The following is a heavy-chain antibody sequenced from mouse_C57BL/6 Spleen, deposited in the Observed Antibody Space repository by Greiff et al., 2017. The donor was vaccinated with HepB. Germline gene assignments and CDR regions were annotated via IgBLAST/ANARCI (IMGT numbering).Heavy chain of an antibody. J-gene: IGHJ3*01. CDR1: GYTFTSYW. Sequence: VKLQESGAELVKPGASVKMSCKASGYTFTSYWITWVKQRPGQGLEWIGDIYPGSGSTNYNEKFKSKATLTVDTSSSTAYMQLSSLTSEDSAVYYWARDDGGWFAYWGQGTLVTVSA. CDR2: IYPGSGST. CDR3: ARDDGGWFAY. V-gene: IGHV1-55*01. D-gene: IGHD2-12*01.